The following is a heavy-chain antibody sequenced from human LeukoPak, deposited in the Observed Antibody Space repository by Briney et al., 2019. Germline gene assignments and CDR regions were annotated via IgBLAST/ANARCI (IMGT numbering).Heavy chain of an antibody. CDR1: GGSINSYY. CDR2: IYTTGST. J-gene: IGHJ5*02. Sequence: SETLSLTCTVSGGSINSYYFNWIRQPAGKGLEWIGRIYTTGSTNYNPSLQRRVTMSIDTSKNQFSLKPTSVTAADTAVYYCARDVVPAAHREYNWFDPWGQGTLVTVSS. CDR3: ARDVVPAAHREYNWFDP. V-gene: IGHV4-4*07. D-gene: IGHD2-2*01.